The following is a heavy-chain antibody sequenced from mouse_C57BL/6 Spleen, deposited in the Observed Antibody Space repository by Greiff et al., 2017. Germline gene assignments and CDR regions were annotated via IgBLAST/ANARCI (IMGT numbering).Heavy chain of an antibody. CDR3: ARMDGYYDFDV. Sequence: QVHVKQSGAELVKPGASVKLSCKASGYTFTSYWMHWVKQRPGQGLEWIGMIHPNSGSTNYNEKFKSKATLTVDKSSSTAYMQLSSLTSEDSAVYYCARMDGYYDFDVWGTGTTVTVSS. J-gene: IGHJ1*03. D-gene: IGHD2-3*01. CDR1: GYTFTSYW. CDR2: IHPNSGST. V-gene: IGHV1-64*01.